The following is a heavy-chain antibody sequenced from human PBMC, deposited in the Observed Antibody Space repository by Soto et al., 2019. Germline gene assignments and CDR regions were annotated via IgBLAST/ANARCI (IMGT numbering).Heavy chain of an antibody. CDR2: ISSSGSTI. V-gene: IGHV3-11*01. D-gene: IGHD2-2*03. Sequence: GGSLRLSCAASGFTFSDYYMSWIRQAPGKGLEWVAYISSSGSTIYYADSVMGRFTISRDNAKNSLYLQMNSLRAEDTAVYYCARSGYCSSTSCYEGGYYYYYMDVWGKGTTVTVSS. CDR1: GFTFSDYY. CDR3: ARSGYCSSTSCYEGGYYYYYMDV. J-gene: IGHJ6*03.